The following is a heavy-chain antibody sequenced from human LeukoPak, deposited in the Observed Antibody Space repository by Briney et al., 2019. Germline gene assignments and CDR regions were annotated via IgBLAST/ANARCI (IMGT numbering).Heavy chain of an antibody. CDR1: GYTFSGYY. D-gene: IGHD4-17*01. J-gene: IGHJ6*02. Sequence: ASVKVSCKASGYTFSGYYMHWVRQAPAPGLELMRTISPNTSGTTYEHNFQGRVTMTRDTSISAAYMELSRLRSDGTAVYYCARDQVHGDYVVFYYYYGMDVWGQGTTVTVSS. CDR3: ARDQVHGDYVVFYYYYGMDV. V-gene: IGHV1-2*02. CDR2: ISPNTSGT.